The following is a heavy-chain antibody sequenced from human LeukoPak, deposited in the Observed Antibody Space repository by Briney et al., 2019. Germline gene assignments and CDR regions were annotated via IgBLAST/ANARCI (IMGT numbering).Heavy chain of an antibody. CDR1: GGSISSYY. Sequence: SETLSLTCTVSGGSISSYYWSWIRQPPGKGLEWIGYIYYSGSTNYNPSLKSRVTISVDTSKNQFSLKLSSVTAADTAVYYCARDGVAAAGGDYYYMDVWGKGTTVTVSS. CDR2: IYYSGST. J-gene: IGHJ6*03. D-gene: IGHD6-13*01. V-gene: IGHV4-59*12. CDR3: ARDGVAAAGGDYYYMDV.